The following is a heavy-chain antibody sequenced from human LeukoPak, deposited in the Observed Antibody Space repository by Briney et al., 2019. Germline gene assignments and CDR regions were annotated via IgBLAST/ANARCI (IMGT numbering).Heavy chain of an antibody. J-gene: IGHJ4*02. V-gene: IGHV3-7*01. CDR2: IKEDGSDK. CDR1: TFTFSSYN. CDR3: ARDPLRRFDC. Sequence: GGSLRLSCAASTFTFSSYNMNWVRQAPGKGLEWVATIKEDGSDKYYVDSVKGRFTISRDNAKSSLYLQMNSLRAEDTAVYYCARDPLRRFDCWGQGTLVTVSS.